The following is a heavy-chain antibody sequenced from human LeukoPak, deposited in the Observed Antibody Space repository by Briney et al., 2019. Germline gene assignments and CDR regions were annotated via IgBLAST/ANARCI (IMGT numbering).Heavy chain of an antibody. V-gene: IGHV4-59*01. D-gene: IGHD6-13*01. CDR1: GGSISSYY. CDR3: ARGAQAWQLVPFDF. CDR2: IYYSGST. J-gene: IGHJ4*02. Sequence: PSETLSLTCTVSGGSISSYYWTWIRQPPGKGLEWIGYIYYSGSTNYNPSLKGRVTISVDTSKNQFSLKLSSVTAADTAVYYCARGAQAWQLVPFDFWGQGALVAVSS.